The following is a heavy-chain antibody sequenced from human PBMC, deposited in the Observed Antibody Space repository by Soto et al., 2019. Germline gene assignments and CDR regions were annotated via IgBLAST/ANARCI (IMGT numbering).Heavy chain of an antibody. Sequence: GGSLRLSCAASGFTFSGSAMHWVRQASGKGLEWVGRIRSKANSYATAYAASVKGRFTISRDDSKNTAYLQMNSLKTEDTAVYYCTRQEGMTTVTTRRYAFDIWGQGTMVTVSS. CDR2: IRSKANSYAT. CDR3: TRQEGMTTVTTRRYAFDI. V-gene: IGHV3-73*01. CDR1: GFTFSGSA. D-gene: IGHD4-4*01. J-gene: IGHJ3*02.